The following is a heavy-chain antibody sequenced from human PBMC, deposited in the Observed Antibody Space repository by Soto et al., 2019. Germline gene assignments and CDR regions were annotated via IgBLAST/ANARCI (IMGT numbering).Heavy chain of an antibody. CDR1: GDSISSGGYY. V-gene: IGHV4-31*03. Sequence: PSETLSLTCTVSGDSISSGGYYWSWIRQHPGKGLEWVGHIYYSGSTYYNPSLKSRVTISVDTSKNQFSLKLSSVTAADTAVYYCGRPETDDYGDLAQVAHWGQGTLVTVSS. CDR3: GRPETDDYGDLAQVAH. CDR2: IYYSGST. J-gene: IGHJ4*02. D-gene: IGHD4-17*01.